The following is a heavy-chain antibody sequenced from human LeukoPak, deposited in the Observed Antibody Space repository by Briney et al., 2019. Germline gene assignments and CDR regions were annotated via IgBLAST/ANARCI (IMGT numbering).Heavy chain of an antibody. CDR1: GGTFSSYA. CDR2: IIPIFGTA. V-gene: IGHV1-69*06. J-gene: IGHJ4*02. CDR3: ASSGYCSSTSCRTFDY. Sequence: ASVKVSCKASGGTFSSYAISWVRQAPGQGLEWMGGIIPIFGTANYAQKFQGRVTITADKSTSTAYMELSSLRSEDTAVYYCASSGYCSSTSCRTFDYWGQGTLVTVSS. D-gene: IGHD2-2*01.